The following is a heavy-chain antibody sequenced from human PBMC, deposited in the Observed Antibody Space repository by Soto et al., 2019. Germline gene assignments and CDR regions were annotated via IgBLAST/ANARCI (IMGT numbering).Heavy chain of an antibody. CDR1: GFTFRNHW. CDR2: ISTDGSFT. J-gene: IGHJ3*01. V-gene: IGHV3-74*03. CDR3: ARPRSKSSSGFDL. Sequence: EQLVESGGGLVQPGGSLRLSCTTSGFTFRNHWMHWVRQAPGQGLEGVSRISTDGSFTTYADAVKGRFTISRDNAKNTVDIQMNSLRVEHTGLYYCARPRSKSSSGFDLWGQGKMVTVSS. D-gene: IGHD6-6*01.